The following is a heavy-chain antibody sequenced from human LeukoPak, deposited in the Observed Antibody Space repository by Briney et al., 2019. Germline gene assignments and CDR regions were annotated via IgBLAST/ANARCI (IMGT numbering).Heavy chain of an antibody. V-gene: IGHV7-4-1*02. CDR3: ARSGRAARHRYYYYYMDV. Sequence: ASVKVSWKASGYTFTSYAMKWVRQAPGQGLEWMGWINTNTGNPTYAQGFTGRFVFSLDTSVSTAYLQISSLKAEDTAVYYCARSGRAARHRYYYYYMDVWGKGTTVTVSS. CDR2: INTNTGNP. CDR1: GYTFTSYA. J-gene: IGHJ6*03. D-gene: IGHD6-6*01.